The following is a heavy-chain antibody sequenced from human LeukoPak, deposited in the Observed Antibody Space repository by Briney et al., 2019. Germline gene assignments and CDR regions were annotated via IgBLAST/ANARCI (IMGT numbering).Heavy chain of an antibody. CDR3: AKDGRVAVAGNNYYYYMDV. Sequence: GGSLRLSCAASGFTFSSYAMTWVRQTPGKGREWVSGISASGGSTYYVDSVKGRFTISRDNSKNTLYLQMNSLRAEDTAVYYCAKDGRVAVAGNNYYYYMDVWGKGTTVTVSS. D-gene: IGHD6-19*01. J-gene: IGHJ6*03. CDR1: GFTFSSYA. V-gene: IGHV3-23*01. CDR2: ISASGGST.